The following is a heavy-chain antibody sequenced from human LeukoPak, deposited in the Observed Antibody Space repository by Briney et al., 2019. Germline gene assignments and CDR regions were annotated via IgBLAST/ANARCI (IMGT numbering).Heavy chain of an antibody. CDR2: IWYDGSNK. D-gene: IGHD5-18*01. V-gene: IGHV3-33*08. CDR1: GFTFSNYG. Sequence: GGSLRLSCAASGFTFSNYGMHWVRQAPGKGLEWVAVIWYDGSNKYYADSVKGRFTISRDNSKNTLYLQMNSLRAEDTAVYYCARDRYSYGKSHFDYWGQGTLVTVSS. J-gene: IGHJ4*02. CDR3: ARDRYSYGKSHFDY.